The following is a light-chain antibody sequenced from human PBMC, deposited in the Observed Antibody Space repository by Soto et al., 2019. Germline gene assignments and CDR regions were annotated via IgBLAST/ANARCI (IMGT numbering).Light chain of an antibody. Sequence: EIVLTQSPGTLSLSPGERATLSCRASQSVTSSYLAWYQQKPGQAPRLRIYGASSRGTGIPDRFSGSGCGTDFTITISRLEPEDCAVYYCQQYCSSHSFGGGTKVEIK. CDR2: GAS. J-gene: IGKJ4*01. CDR3: QQYCSSHS. V-gene: IGKV3-20*01. CDR1: QSVTSSY.